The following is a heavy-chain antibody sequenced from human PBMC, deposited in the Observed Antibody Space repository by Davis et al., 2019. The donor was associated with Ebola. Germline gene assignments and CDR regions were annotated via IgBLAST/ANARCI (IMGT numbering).Heavy chain of an antibody. D-gene: IGHD6-6*01. J-gene: IGHJ4*02. Sequence: AASVKVSCKASGYTFTGYYMHWVRQAPGQGLEWMGRIHPNSGVTNYAQKFQGRVTMTRDTSISTAYMELTSLTSDDTAVYSCASHGTLYGSSDYWGQGTLVTVSS. CDR2: IHPNSGVT. CDR1: GYTFTGYY. CDR3: ASHGTLYGSSDY. V-gene: IGHV1-2*06.